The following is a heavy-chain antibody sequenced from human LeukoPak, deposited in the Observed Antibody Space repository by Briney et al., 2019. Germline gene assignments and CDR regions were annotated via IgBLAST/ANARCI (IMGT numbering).Heavy chain of an antibody. CDR2: IIPIFGTA. CDR1: GGTFSSYA. J-gene: IGHJ6*03. CDR3: AREYYYDSSGYYYTFYMDV. D-gene: IGHD3-22*01. V-gene: IGHV1-69*05. Sequence: EASVKVSCKASGGTFSSYAISGVRQAPGQGLEWMGGIIPIFGTANYAQKFQGRVTITTDESTSTAYMELSSLRSEDTAVYYCAREYYYDSSGYYYTFYMDVWGKGTTVTVSS.